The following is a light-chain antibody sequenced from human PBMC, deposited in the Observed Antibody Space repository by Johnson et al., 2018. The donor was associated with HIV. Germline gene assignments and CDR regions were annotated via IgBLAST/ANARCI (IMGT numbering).Light chain of an antibody. CDR3: GTWDSSLSAYV. J-gene: IGLJ1*01. Sequence: QSVLTQAPSVSAAPGQKVTISCSGSYSNIGNNYVSWYQQVPGTAPKLLIYDNNKRPSGIPDRFSGSKSGTSATLGITGLQTGDEADYYCGTWDSSLSAYVFGTGTKVTVL. CDR1: YSNIGNNY. CDR2: DNN. V-gene: IGLV1-51*01.